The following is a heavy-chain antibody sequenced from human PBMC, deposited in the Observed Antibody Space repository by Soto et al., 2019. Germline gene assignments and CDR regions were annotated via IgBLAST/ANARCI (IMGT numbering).Heavy chain of an antibody. D-gene: IGHD3-9*01. J-gene: IGHJ4*02. CDR1: GFVFRTFR. CDR3: VRDRPNTESLTGYFDT. CDR2: IRFDGSTA. V-gene: IGHV3-33*01. Sequence: GGSLRLSCEASGFVFRTFRMHWVRRAPGKGLEWLATIRFDGSTARYAESVRGRFKISRDNSMNTLYLQLDRLRVEDTAVYYCVRDRPNTESLTGYFDTWGQGTPITVSS.